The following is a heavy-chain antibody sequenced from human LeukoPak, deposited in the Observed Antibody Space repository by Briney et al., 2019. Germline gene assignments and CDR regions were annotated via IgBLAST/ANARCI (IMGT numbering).Heavy chain of an antibody. D-gene: IGHD1-20*01. CDR1: GVSISSSYSY. CDR3: ARGHLTGRGYFDY. CDR2: IYYTGNT. Sequence: PSETLSLTCTVSGVSISSSYSYWGWIRQPPGMGLEWIGSIYYTGNTYYNASLKSQVSISIDTSKNQFSLKLNSVTAADTAVYYCARGHLTGRGYFDYWGQGTLVTVSS. V-gene: IGHV4-39*07. J-gene: IGHJ4*02.